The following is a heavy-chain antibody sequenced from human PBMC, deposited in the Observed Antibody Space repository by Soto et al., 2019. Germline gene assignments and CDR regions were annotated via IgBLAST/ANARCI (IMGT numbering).Heavy chain of an antibody. D-gene: IGHD1-1*01. V-gene: IGHV3-53*01. Sequence: DVQLVESGGGLIQPGESLRLSCAAFGLTISGKKNGAWVPPGSGKGLEWVSAPYDVDGSFYADSVTGRFTTSSDSSKTTVYLQMNDLRPDDTAVYYCATWHEREHAFDVWGQGTTVTISS. CDR2: PYDVDGS. CDR1: GLTISGKK. J-gene: IGHJ3*01. CDR3: ATWHEREHAFDV.